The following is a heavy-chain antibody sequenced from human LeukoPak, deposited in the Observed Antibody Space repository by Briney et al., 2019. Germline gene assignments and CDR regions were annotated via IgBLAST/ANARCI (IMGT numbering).Heavy chain of an antibody. J-gene: IGHJ4*02. CDR1: GFTFSDYT. CDR2: IDLSGSTL. D-gene: IGHD3-3*01. Sequence: GGSLRLSCAASGFTFSDYTMNWVRQAPGKGLEWVSYIDLSGSTLYYVDSVKGRFTISRDNAKNSLYLQMNSLRAEDTGVYYCASHLNYDFWSGFDSWGQGILVSISS. CDR3: ASHLNYDFWSGFDS. V-gene: IGHV3-48*04.